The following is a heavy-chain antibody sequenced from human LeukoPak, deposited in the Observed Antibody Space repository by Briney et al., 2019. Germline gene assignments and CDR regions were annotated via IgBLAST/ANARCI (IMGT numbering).Heavy chain of an antibody. Sequence: PGRSLRLSCAGSGFTLRSYAMHWVRQAPGKGLEWGAIISYDGSNEHYADSVKGRFTISRDNSKNTLYLQMNSLRAEDTAIYYCTRGRGSYSLDYWGRGTLVTVSS. V-gene: IGHV3-30*01. CDR1: GFTLRSYA. CDR2: ISYDGSNE. D-gene: IGHD1-26*01. CDR3: TRGRGSYSLDY. J-gene: IGHJ4*02.